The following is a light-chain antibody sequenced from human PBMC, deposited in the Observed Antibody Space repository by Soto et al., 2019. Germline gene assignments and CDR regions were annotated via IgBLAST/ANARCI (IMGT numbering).Light chain of an antibody. Sequence: EIVLTQSPGTLSLSPGERATLSCRASQSITRSYIAWYQQKPGQAPRLLIYDASSRATGIPDRFGGSGSGTDFTLTISRLEPEDFAVHYCQQYSSSPETFGQGTKVEIK. CDR1: QSITRSY. J-gene: IGKJ1*01. V-gene: IGKV3-20*01. CDR3: QQYSSSPET. CDR2: DAS.